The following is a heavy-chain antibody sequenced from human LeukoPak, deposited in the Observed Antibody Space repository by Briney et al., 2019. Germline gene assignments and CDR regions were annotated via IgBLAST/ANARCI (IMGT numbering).Heavy chain of an antibody. V-gene: IGHV3-21*01. CDR2: ISSSSSYI. Sequence: GGSLRLYCAASGFTFSSSAMNWVRQAPGKGLEWVSSISSSSSYIYYADSVKGRFTISRDNAKNSLYLQMNSLRAEDTAVYYCAREGSGSWAYSGYPTTSDYWGQGTLVTVSS. CDR3: AREGSGSWAYSGYPTTSDY. CDR1: GFTFSSSA. D-gene: IGHD5-12*01. J-gene: IGHJ4*02.